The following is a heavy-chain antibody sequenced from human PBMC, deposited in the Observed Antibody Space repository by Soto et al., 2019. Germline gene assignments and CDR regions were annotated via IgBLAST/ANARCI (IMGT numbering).Heavy chain of an antibody. CDR1: GFTFDDYA. Sequence: PGGSLRLSCAASGFTFDDYAMHWVRQAPGKGLEWVSGISWNSGSIGYADSVKGRFTISRDNAKNSLYLQMNSLRAEDTALYYCAKAQGELRYFDWAFDYWGQGTLVTVSS. CDR3: AKAQGELRYFDWAFDY. D-gene: IGHD3-9*01. J-gene: IGHJ4*02. V-gene: IGHV3-9*01. CDR2: ISWNSGSI.